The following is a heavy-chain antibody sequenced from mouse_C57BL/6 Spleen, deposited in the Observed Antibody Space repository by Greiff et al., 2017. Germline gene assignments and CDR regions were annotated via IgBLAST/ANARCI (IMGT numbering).Heavy chain of an antibody. D-gene: IGHD2-5*01. J-gene: IGHJ2*01. CDR1: GYTFTSYW. Sequence: VQLQQSGAELVMPGASVKLSCKASGYTFTSYWMHWVKQRPGQGLEWIGEIDPSDSYTNYNQKFKGKSTLTVDKSSSTAYMQLSSLTSEDSAVYYCAKGSKDYFDYWGQGTTLTVSS. CDR3: AKGSKDYFDY. CDR2: IDPSDSYT. V-gene: IGHV1-69*01.